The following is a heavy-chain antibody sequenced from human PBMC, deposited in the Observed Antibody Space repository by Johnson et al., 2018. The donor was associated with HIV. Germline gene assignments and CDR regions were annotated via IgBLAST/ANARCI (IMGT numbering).Heavy chain of an antibody. Sequence: VQLVESGGGLVKPGGSLRLSCAASGFIFRSYDMHWVRQTAGKGLEWVSAIGKVSTIYYADSVKGRFTISRDNAKNSLYLQMNSLRAEDTAVYYCARPYSESIYAAFSLWGQGTMVTVSS. D-gene: IGHD2/OR15-2a*01. CDR1: GFIFRSYD. V-gene: IGHV3-69-1*01. CDR3: ARPYSESIYAAFSL. CDR2: IGKVSTI. J-gene: IGHJ3*01.